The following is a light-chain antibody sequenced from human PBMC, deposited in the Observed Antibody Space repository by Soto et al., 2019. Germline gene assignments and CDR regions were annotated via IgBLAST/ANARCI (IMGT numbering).Light chain of an antibody. CDR3: QYYGSSPGT. J-gene: IGKJ1*01. V-gene: IGKV3-20*01. CDR2: SAS. CDR1: QSVSRSS. Sequence: EVVLTQSPGTLSLSPGERATLSCRASQSVSRSSLAWYQQKPGQAPRLLIYSASSRTTGTPDRFSGSGTGTDFTLTISGLEPEDFAVYYCQYYGSSPGTFGQGTKVEIK.